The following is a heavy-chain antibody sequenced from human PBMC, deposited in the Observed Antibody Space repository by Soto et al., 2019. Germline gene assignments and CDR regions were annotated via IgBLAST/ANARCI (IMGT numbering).Heavy chain of an antibody. CDR3: ARSAGDDSSGYFQYNWFDP. Sequence: SVKVSCTASGGTFSSYAISWVRQAPGQGLEWMGGIIPIFGTANYAQKFQGRVTITADKSTSTAYMELSSLRSEDTAVYYCARSAGDDSSGYFQYNWFDPWGQGTLVTVSS. J-gene: IGHJ5*02. D-gene: IGHD3-22*01. CDR1: GGTFSSYA. CDR2: IIPIFGTA. V-gene: IGHV1-69*06.